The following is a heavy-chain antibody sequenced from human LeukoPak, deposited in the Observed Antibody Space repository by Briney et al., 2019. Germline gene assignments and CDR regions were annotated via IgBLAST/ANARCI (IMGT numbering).Heavy chain of an antibody. Sequence: SETLSLTCGVSGGALTNYYWNWIRQAPGKGLEWLGYIYYTGSTTYNPSVKSRITISLDTSKKQISLKLHSVTAADTAVYYCARRGPWGEPRPFDYWGQGSLVTVSS. V-gene: IGHV4-59*01. J-gene: IGHJ4*02. CDR2: IYYTGST. CDR3: ARRGPWGEPRPFDY. D-gene: IGHD3-16*01. CDR1: GGALTNYY.